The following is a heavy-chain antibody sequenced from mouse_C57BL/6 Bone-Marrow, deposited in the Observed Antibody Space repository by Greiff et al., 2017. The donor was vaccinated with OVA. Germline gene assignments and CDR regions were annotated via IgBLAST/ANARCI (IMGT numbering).Heavy chain of an antibody. CDR1: GYTFTSYW. Sequence: QVQLKQPGAELVMPGASVKLSCKASGYTFTSYWMHWVKQRPGQGLEWIGEIDPSDSYTNYNQKFKGKSTLTVDKSSSTAYMQLSSLTSEDSAVYYCARGIYYYGSSYVDFDVWGTGTTVTVSS. V-gene: IGHV1-69*01. CDR3: ARGIYYYGSSYVDFDV. J-gene: IGHJ1*03. CDR2: IDPSDSYT. D-gene: IGHD1-1*01.